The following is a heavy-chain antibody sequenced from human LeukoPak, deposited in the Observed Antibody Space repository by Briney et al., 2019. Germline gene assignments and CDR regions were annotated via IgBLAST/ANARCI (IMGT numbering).Heavy chain of an antibody. CDR2: FSGSGGSA. CDR3: ARSGLSRFGF. J-gene: IGHJ4*02. D-gene: IGHD2/OR15-2a*01. CDR1: GFIVSINS. V-gene: IGHV3-23*01. Sequence: GGPLRLSCTVSGFIVSINSMSWVRQAPGKGLEWVSAFSGSGGSAYYANSVKGRFTISRDNSKNTLYLQMNSLRAEDTAVYYCARSGLSRFGFWGQGTLVTVSS.